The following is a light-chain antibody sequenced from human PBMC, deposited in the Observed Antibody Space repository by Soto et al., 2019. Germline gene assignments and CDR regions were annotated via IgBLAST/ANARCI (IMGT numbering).Light chain of an antibody. Sequence: DIVLTRSPATLSLSPGERATLSCRASQSIRNFLAWYQQKPGQAPRLLIYDASNRATGIPARFSGSGSGTDFTLTISSLEPEDFAVYYCQQRSNWPPWTCGQGTRWIS. J-gene: IGKJ1*01. V-gene: IGKV3-11*01. CDR1: QSIRNF. CDR2: DAS. CDR3: QQRSNWPPWT.